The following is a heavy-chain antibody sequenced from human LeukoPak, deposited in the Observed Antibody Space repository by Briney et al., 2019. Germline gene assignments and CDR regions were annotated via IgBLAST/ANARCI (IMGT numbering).Heavy chain of an antibody. CDR1: GFTFSSYS. D-gene: IGHD5-18*01. V-gene: IGHV3-48*04. Sequence: GGSLRLSCAASGFTFSSYSMNWVRQAPGKGLEWVSYISSSGSTIYYADSVKGRFTISRDNAKNSLYLQMNSLRAEDTAVYYCARDTGYSYGFFDYWGQGTLVTVSS. J-gene: IGHJ4*02. CDR3: ARDTGYSYGFFDY. CDR2: ISSSGSTI.